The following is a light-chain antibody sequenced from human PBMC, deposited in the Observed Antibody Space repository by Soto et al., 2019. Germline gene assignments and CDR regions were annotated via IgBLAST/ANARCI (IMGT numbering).Light chain of an antibody. CDR1: SSNIESNT. J-gene: IGLJ1*01. CDR3: AAWDDILNGYV. Sequence: GSSSNIESNTVTWYQQLPGTAPKLVIYSNYDRPSGVPDRFSGSTSGTSASLVIRGLQSEDEADYYCAAWDDILNGYVFGGGTKVTVL. CDR2: SNY. V-gene: IGLV1-44*01.